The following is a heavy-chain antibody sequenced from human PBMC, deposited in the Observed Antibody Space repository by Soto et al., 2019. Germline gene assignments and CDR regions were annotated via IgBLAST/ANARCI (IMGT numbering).Heavy chain of an antibody. Sequence: LSLTCAVYCGSFSGYYWSWIRQPPGKGLEWIGEINHSGSTNYNPSLKSRVTISVDTSKNQFSLKLSSVTAADTAVYYCARAEREVYWSSTSCLNYNWLDPWGQGTLVTV. CDR2: INHSGST. CDR3: ARAEREVYWSSTSCLNYNWLDP. D-gene: IGHD2-2*01. V-gene: IGHV4-34*01. J-gene: IGHJ5*02. CDR1: CGSFSGYY.